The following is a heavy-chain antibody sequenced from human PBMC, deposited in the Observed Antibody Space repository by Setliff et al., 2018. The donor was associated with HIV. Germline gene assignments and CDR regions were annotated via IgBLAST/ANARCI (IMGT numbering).Heavy chain of an antibody. D-gene: IGHD2-21*02. CDR2: VYTSETT. Sequence: SETLSLTCTVSGGSISSYYWSWIRQPPGKGLEWIGYVYTSETTNYNPSLKSRVTVSVDMSKNQFSLELSSVTAADTAVYYCARVFPVVTAEDNRFDPWGQGTLVTVSS. CDR3: ARVFPVVTAEDNRFDP. V-gene: IGHV4-4*08. CDR1: GGSISSYY. J-gene: IGHJ5*02.